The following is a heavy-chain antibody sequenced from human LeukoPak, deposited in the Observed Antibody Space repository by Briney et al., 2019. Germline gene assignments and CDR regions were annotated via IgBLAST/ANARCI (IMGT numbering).Heavy chain of an antibody. J-gene: IGHJ6*02. Sequence: ASVKVSCKASGYTFTGCYMHWVRQAPGQGLEWMGWINPNSGATNYAQSFQGRVTMTRDTSISTAYMELSRLRSDDTAVYYCARDLDVWGQGTTVTVSS. V-gene: IGHV1-2*02. CDR1: GYTFTGCY. CDR2: INPNSGAT. CDR3: ARDLDV.